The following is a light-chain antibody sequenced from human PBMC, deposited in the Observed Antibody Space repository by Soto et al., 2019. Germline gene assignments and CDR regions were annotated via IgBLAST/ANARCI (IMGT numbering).Light chain of an antibody. J-gene: IGKJ4*01. V-gene: IGKV3-20*01. CDR2: GTS. Sequence: EIVLTQSPGTLSLSPGERATLSCRASQSVSSSYLAWYQQKPGQAPRLFIYGTSSRATGIPDRFSGSGSGTDFTLTISRLEPEDFAVYYCQHYGSPLTFGGGTKVDIK. CDR3: QHYGSPLT. CDR1: QSVSSSY.